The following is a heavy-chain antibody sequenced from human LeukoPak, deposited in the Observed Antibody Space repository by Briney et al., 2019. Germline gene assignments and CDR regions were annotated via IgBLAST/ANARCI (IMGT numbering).Heavy chain of an antibody. V-gene: IGHV3-33*01. Sequence: GRSLRLSCAASGFTFSKYGIHWVRQAPGKGLEWVAVIWYDGSNKFYADSVKGRFTISRDNSKNTLHLQMNSPRAEDTAVYYCARGSMVSGTFDYWGRGTLVTVSS. CDR1: GFTFSKYG. CDR3: ARGSMVSGTFDY. J-gene: IGHJ4*02. D-gene: IGHD5-18*01. CDR2: IWYDGSNK.